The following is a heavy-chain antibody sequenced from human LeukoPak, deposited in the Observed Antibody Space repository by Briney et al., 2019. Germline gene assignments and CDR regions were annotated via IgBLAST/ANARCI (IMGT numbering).Heavy chain of an antibody. CDR2: IYTSGST. J-gene: IGHJ4*02. CDR1: GGSISSYY. V-gene: IGHV4-4*07. D-gene: IGHD6-13*01. Sequence: SETLSVTCTVSGGSISSYYWSWIRQPGGKGLEWIGRIYTSGSTNYNRSLKSRVTMSVDTSKNQFSLKLSSVTAANTAVYYCAREPLYSSSWSGSFDYWGQGTLVTVSS. CDR3: AREPLYSSSWSGSFDY.